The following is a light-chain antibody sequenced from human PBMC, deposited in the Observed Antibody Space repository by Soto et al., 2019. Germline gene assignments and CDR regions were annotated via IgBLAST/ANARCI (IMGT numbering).Light chain of an antibody. CDR3: QERSNWPPYT. J-gene: IGKJ2*01. CDR2: DAT. V-gene: IGKV3-11*01. CDR1: QSVSSY. Sequence: EIVLTQSPATLSLSPGERATLSCRASQSVSSYLAWYQQKPGQAPRHLIYDATNRASGIPARFSGSGSGTDFTLTISNLEPEVFAVYYCQERSNWPPYTFGQGTKLESK.